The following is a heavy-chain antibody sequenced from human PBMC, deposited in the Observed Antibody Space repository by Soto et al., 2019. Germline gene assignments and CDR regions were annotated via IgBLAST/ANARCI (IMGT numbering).Heavy chain of an antibody. V-gene: IGHV3-23*01. Sequence: GGSLRLSCAASGFTFSSYAMSWVSQAPGKGLEWVSAISGSGGSTYYADSVKGRFTISRDNSKNTLYLQMNSLRAEDAAVYYCAKSPLLRSPGPIDYWGQGTLVTVSS. CDR1: GFTFSSYA. D-gene: IGHD2-8*02. J-gene: IGHJ4*02. CDR2: ISGSGGST. CDR3: AKSPLLRSPGPIDY.